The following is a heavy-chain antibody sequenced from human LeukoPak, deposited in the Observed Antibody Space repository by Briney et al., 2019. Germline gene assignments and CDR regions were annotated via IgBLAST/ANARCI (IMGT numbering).Heavy chain of an antibody. J-gene: IGHJ4*02. D-gene: IGHD2-2*01. CDR3: AHSYCSSTSCYFSN. V-gene: IGHV2-5*02. CDR2: IYWDDDK. Sequence: SGPTLVKPPQTLTLTCTFSGFSLSTSGVGVGWIRQPPGRALEWLALIYWDDDKRYSPSLKSRLTITKDTSKNQVVLTMTNMDPVDTATYYCAHSYCSSTSCYFSNWGQGTLVTVSS. CDR1: GFSLSTSGVG.